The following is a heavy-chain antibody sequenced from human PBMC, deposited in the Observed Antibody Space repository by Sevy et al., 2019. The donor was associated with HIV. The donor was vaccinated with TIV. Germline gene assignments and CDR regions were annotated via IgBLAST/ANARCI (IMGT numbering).Heavy chain of an antibody. CDR1: GFSFSSYA. Sequence: GESLKISCATSGFSFSSYAMSWVRQAPGKGLEWVSAISGSGGSTYYADSVKGRFTISRDNSKNTLYLQMNNLRAEDTAVYYCAKAPYDSSGYFFPFDYWGQGTPVTVSS. J-gene: IGHJ4*02. D-gene: IGHD3-22*01. V-gene: IGHV3-23*01. CDR3: AKAPYDSSGYFFPFDY. CDR2: ISGSGGST.